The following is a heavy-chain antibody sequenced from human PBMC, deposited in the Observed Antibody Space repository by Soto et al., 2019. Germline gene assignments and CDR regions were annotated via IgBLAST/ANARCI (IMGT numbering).Heavy chain of an antibody. J-gene: IGHJ4*02. CDR2: ITGNGGST. CDR1: GFTFSTDA. D-gene: IGHD1-26*01. V-gene: IGHV3-23*01. Sequence: PGGSLRLSCAASGFTFSTDAMTWVRQAPGKGLEWVSGITGNGGSTYYADSVEGRFTISRDNSKKTLYLQMNSLRAEDTAVYYCAKVIVGAWGSDYWGQGTLVTVSS. CDR3: AKVIVGAWGSDY.